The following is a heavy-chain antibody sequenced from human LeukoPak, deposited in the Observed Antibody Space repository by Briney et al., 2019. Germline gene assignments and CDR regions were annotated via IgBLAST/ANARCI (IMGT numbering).Heavy chain of an antibody. V-gene: IGHV4-61*02. Sequence: SETLSLTCTVSGGSISSGSYYWSWIRQPAGKGLEWIVRIYTSGSTNYNPSLKSRVTISVDTSKNQFSLKLSSVTAADTAVYYCASFSSWFDPWGQGTLVTVSS. D-gene: IGHD6-13*01. CDR2: IYTSGST. CDR3: ASFSSWFDP. CDR1: GGSISSGSYY. J-gene: IGHJ5*02.